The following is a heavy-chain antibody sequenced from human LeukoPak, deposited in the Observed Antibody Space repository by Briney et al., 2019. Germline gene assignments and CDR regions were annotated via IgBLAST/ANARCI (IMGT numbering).Heavy chain of an antibody. CDR2: INPNSGGE. CDR1: GSTFTGYY. Sequence: ASVTVSFKSSGSTFTGYYMHWVRQAPGQGLEWVGWINPNSGGENYAQKFQGRVTITRDTSISTADMELSRLRSDDTAVYYCARGGRLLRYFDWLLVNDYWGQGTLVTVSS. J-gene: IGHJ4*02. CDR3: ARGGRLLRYFDWLLVNDY. V-gene: IGHV1-2*02. D-gene: IGHD3-9*01.